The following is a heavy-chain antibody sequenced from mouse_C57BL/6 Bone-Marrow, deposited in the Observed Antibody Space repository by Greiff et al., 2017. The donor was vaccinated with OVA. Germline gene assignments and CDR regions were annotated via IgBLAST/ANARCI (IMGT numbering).Heavy chain of an antibody. V-gene: IGHV5-17*01. CDR1: GFTFSDYG. J-gene: IGHJ4*01. CDR3: ARRRGYYAMDY. Sequence: EVQVVESGGGLVKPGGSLKLSCAASGFTFSDYGMHWVRQAPEKGLEWVAYISSGSSTIYYADTVKGRFTISRDNAKNTLFLQMTSLRSEDTAMYYCARRRGYYAMDYWGQGTSVTVSS. CDR2: ISSGSSTI.